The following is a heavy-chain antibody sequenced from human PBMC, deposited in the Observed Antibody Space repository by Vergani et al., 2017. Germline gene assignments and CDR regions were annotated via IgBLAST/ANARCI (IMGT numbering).Heavy chain of an antibody. J-gene: IGHJ4*02. CDR1: GFTFNHYA. CDR2: ISGSGGST. D-gene: IGHD3-3*01. CDR3: ARVRARITIFDY. V-gene: IGHV3-23*01. Sequence: EVQLLESGGDLVQPGGSLRLSCAASGFTFNHYAMNWVRQAPGKGLEWVSGISGSGGSTYYAGSVKGRFTISRDSSKNTLYLQMNSLSAGDTAVYYCARVRARITIFDYWGQGTLVTVSS.